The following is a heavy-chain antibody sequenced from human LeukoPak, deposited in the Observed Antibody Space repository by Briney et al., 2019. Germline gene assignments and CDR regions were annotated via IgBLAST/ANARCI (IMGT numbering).Heavy chain of an antibody. V-gene: IGHV5-51*01. CDR2: IYPGDSAT. J-gene: IGHJ5*02. Sequence: GASLKISCKGSGSSFTSYWIGWVRQMAGKGLEWMGIIYPGDSATRYSPSFQGQVTISADKSISTAYLQWSSLKASDTAMYYCARQSSESNWIDPWGQGTLVTVSS. D-gene: IGHD3-10*01. CDR3: ARQSSESNWIDP. CDR1: GSSFTSYW.